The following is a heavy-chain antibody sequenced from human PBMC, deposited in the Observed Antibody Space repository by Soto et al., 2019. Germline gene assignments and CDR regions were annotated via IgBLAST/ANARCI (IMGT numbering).Heavy chain of an antibody. J-gene: IGHJ5*01. CDR2: ISGSGDAT. CDR1: AFTFSSYA. CDR3: AKVGRATWLLPLDS. V-gene: IGHV3-23*01. Sequence: GGSLRLSCVACAFTFSSYAITWVRQPPWKGLEWVSDISGSGDATYYADSVKARFAIPRDNSKNTLFLQVNNLRAEDTAIYYFAKVGRATWLLPLDSGGQVTQVNV. D-gene: IGHD3-22*01.